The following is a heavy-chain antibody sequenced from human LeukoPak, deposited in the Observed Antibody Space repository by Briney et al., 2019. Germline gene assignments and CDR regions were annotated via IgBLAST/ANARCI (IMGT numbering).Heavy chain of an antibody. CDR1: GFTFSSFG. Sequence: GGSLRLSCAASGFTFSSFGMHWVRQAPGKGLEWVAVVSYDGNSKYYADSVKGRFTISRDNSKNTVHLQMNSLRPEDTAVYHCAKDQSILWFAFDYWGQGALVTVSS. V-gene: IGHV3-30*18. D-gene: IGHD3-10*01. CDR3: AKDQSILWFAFDY. J-gene: IGHJ4*02. CDR2: VSYDGNSK.